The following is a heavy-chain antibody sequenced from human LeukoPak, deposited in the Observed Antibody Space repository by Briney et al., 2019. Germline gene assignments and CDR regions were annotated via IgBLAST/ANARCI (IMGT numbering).Heavy chain of an antibody. J-gene: IGHJ5*02. CDR3: ARDTNIRRYNWFDP. Sequence: GASVKVSCKASGYTFTGYYMHWVRQAPGQGLEWMGWINPNSGGTNYAQKFQGRVTMTRDTSTSTVYMELSSLRSEDTAVYYCARDTNIRRYNWFDPWGQGTLVTVSS. CDR1: GYTFTGYY. CDR2: INPNSGGT. V-gene: IGHV1-2*02. D-gene: IGHD3-3*01.